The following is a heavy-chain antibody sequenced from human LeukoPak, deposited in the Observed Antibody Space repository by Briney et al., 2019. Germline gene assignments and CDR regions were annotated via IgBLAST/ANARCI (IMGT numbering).Heavy chain of an antibody. V-gene: IGHV3-30*04. CDR2: ISYDGSNK. J-gene: IGHJ4*02. Sequence: GGSLRLSCAASGFTFSSYAMHWVRQAPGKGLEWVAVISYDGSNKYYADSVKGRFTISRDNSKNTLYLQMNSLRAEDTAVYYCAREYSSSWYPNFDYWGQGTLVTVSS. D-gene: IGHD6-13*01. CDR3: AREYSSSWYPNFDY. CDR1: GFTFSSYA.